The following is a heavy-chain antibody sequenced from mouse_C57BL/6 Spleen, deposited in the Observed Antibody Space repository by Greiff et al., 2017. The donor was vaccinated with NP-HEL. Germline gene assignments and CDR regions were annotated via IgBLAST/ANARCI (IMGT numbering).Heavy chain of an antibody. D-gene: IGHD2-4*01. J-gene: IGHJ3*01. V-gene: IGHV1-76*01. CDR3: ARGYDYDGPFAY. Sequence: QLQQSGAELVRPGASVKLSCKASGYTFTDYYINWVKQRPGQGLEWIARIYPGSGNTYYNEKFKGKATLTAEKSSSTAYMQLSSLTSEDSAVYFCARGYDYDGPFAYWGQGTLVTVSA. CDR2: IYPGSGNT. CDR1: GYTFTDYY.